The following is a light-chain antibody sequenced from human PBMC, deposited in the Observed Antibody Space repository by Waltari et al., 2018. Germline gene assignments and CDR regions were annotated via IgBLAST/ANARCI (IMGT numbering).Light chain of an antibody. V-gene: IGKV2-28*01. CDR1: QSLQHSNGYNY. CDR3: MQSLQTPYT. Sequence: DIVMTQSPLSLPVTPGEPASISCRSSQSLQHSNGYNYLEWYLQKPGQAPQLMIYLCSNRASGVPDRFSGSESGTDFTLKISRVEAEDVGAYYCMQSLQTPYTFGQGTKLEIK. CDR2: LCS. J-gene: IGKJ2*01.